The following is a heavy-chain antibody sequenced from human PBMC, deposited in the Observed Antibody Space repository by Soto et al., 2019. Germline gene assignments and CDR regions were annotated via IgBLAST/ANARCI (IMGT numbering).Heavy chain of an antibody. D-gene: IGHD3-3*01. CDR1: GGSFSGYY. V-gene: IGHV4-34*01. Sequence: SETLSLTCAVYGGSFSGYYWSWIRQPPGKGLEWIGEINHSGSTNYNPSLKSRVTISVDTSKNQFSLKLSSVTAADTAVYYCARSRRGGYDFWSGLLSLTQDYWGQGTLVTVSS. CDR3: ARSRRGGYDFWSGLLSLTQDY. J-gene: IGHJ4*02. CDR2: INHSGST.